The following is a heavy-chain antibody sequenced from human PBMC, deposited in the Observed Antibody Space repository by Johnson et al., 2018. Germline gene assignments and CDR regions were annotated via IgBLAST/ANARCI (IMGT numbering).Heavy chain of an antibody. Sequence: VQLVESGGGLVKPGGSLRLSCAASGFTFSSYSMNWVRQAPGKGLEWVSSIRSRSSYIYYADSVKGRFTISRDNAKNSLYLQMNSLRAEDTALYYCAKDQYRSSPQNYYGMDVWGQGTTVTVSS. J-gene: IGHJ6*02. CDR1: GFTFSSYS. D-gene: IGHD6-6*01. V-gene: IGHV3-21*04. CDR2: IRSRSSYI. CDR3: AKDQYRSSPQNYYGMDV.